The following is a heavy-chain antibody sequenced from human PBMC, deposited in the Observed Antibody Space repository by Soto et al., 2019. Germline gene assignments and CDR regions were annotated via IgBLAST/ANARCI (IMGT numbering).Heavy chain of an antibody. CDR1: GGTFSSYA. CDR2: IIPIFGTA. D-gene: IGHD2-2*01. Sequence: QVQLVQSGAEVKKPGSSVKVSCKASGGTFSSYAISWVRQAPGQGLEWMGGIIPIFGTANYAQKFQGRVTITADESTSTADMELSSLRSEDTAVYYCAAFYCSSTSCYEGRHYYYGMDVWGQGTTVTVSS. J-gene: IGHJ6*02. CDR3: AAFYCSSTSCYEGRHYYYGMDV. V-gene: IGHV1-69*01.